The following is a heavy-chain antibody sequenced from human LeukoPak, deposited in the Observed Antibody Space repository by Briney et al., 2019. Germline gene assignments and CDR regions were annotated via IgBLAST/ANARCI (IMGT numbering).Heavy chain of an antibody. J-gene: IGHJ4*02. CDR3: ARVTGYMTEDYFDY. D-gene: IGHD6-13*01. CDR1: GGSISSSSYY. CDR2: IYYSGST. V-gene: IGHV4-61*05. Sequence: NASETLSLTCTVSGGSISSSSYYWGWLRQPPGKGLEWIGYIYYSGSTNYNPSLKSRITISVDTSKNQFSLRLSSVTAADTAVYYCARVTGYMTEDYFDYWGQGTLITVSS.